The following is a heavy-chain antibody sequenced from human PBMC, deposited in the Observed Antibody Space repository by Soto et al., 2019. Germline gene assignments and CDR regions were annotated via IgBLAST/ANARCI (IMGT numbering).Heavy chain of an antibody. CDR1: GFTFSSYA. V-gene: IGHV3-23*01. J-gene: IGHJ5*02. D-gene: IGHD3-22*01. CDR3: ARSGYYYDTSGSHTIGWCGT. Sequence: GGSLRLSGAASGFTFSSYAMSWVRQAPEKGLEWVSDISGSGGSTYYADSVKGRFTISRDNSKNTLYLQMNSLRAEDTAVYYCARSGYYYDTSGSHTIGWCGTWCPGTLVTVSS. CDR2: ISGSGGST.